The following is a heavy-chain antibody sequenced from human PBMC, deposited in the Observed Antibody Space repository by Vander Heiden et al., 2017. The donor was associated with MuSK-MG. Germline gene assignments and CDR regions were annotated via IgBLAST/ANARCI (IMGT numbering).Heavy chain of an antibody. J-gene: IGHJ5*02. D-gene: IGHD3-3*01. CDR2: IKQDGSEK. CDR1: VFTFSSYW. CDR3: ARESGVVIGDR. V-gene: IGHV3-7*01. Sequence: EVQLVESGGGLVQPGGSLRLSCAASVFTFSSYWMSWVRQAPGKGLEWVANIKQDGSEKYYVDSVKGRFTISRDNAKNSLYLQMNSLRAEDTAVYYCARESGVVIGDRWGQGTLVTVSS.